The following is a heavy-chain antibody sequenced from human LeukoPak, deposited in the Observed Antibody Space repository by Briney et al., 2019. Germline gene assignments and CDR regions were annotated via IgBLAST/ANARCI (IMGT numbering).Heavy chain of an antibody. CDR2: IKSKTDGGTT. J-gene: IGHJ4*02. D-gene: IGHD3-22*01. V-gene: IGHV3-15*01. CDR3: TTKRGDYGYYYDSSGYYD. Sequence: GGSLRLSCAASGFTFSNAWMSWVRQAPGKGLEWVGRIKSKTDGGTTDYAAPVKGRFTISRDDSKNTLYLQMNSLKTEDTAVYYCTTKRGDYGYYYDSSGYYDWGQGTLVTVSS. CDR1: GFTFSNAW.